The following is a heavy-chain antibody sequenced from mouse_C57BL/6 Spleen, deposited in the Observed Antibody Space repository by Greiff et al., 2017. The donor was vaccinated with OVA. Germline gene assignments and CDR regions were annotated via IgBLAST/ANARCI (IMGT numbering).Heavy chain of an antibody. J-gene: IGHJ3*01. CDR2: IDPSDSET. D-gene: IGHD3-2*02. CDR3: ARWRDSSGPWFAY. V-gene: IGHV1-52*01. CDR1: GYTFTSYW. Sequence: QVQLKQPGAELVRPGSSVKLSCKASGYTFTSYWMHWVKQRPIQGLEWIGNIDPSDSETHYNQKFKDKATLTVDKSSSTAYMQLSSLTSEDSAVYYCARWRDSSGPWFAYWGQGTLVTVSA.